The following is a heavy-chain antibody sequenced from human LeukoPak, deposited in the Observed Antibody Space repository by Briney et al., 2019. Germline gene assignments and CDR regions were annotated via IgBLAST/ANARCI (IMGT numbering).Heavy chain of an antibody. J-gene: IGHJ4*02. Sequence: GGSLRLSCAASGFTFSSYAMSWVRQAPGKGLEWVSAISGSGGSTYYADSVKGRFTISRDNSKNTLYLQMNSLRAEDTAVYYCALKGGHYYHFDAWGQGTLVTVSS. D-gene: IGHD3-22*01. CDR1: GFTFSSYA. V-gene: IGHV3-23*01. CDR2: ISGSGGST. CDR3: ALKGGHYYHFDA.